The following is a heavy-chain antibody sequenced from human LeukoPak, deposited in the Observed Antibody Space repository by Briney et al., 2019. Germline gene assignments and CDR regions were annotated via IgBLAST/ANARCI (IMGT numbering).Heavy chain of an antibody. V-gene: IGHV1-46*01. Sequence: ASVKVSCKASGYTFTSYYIHWVRQAPGQGLEWMGIINPSGGSTTYAQKFQGSVTMTRDTSTSTVYMELSSLRSEDTAVYYCARDPYSNTWALDYWGQGTLVTVSS. CDR1: GYTFTSYY. CDR2: INPSGGST. CDR3: ARDPYSNTWALDY. J-gene: IGHJ4*02. D-gene: IGHD6-13*01.